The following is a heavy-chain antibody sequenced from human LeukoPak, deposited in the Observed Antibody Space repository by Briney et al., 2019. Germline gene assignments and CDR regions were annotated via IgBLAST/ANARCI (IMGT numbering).Heavy chain of an antibody. V-gene: IGHV4-31*03. CDR2: IYYSGST. CDR1: GGSISSGGYY. Sequence: PSETLSLTCTVYGGSISSGGYYWSWIRQHPGKCLEWIGYIYYSGSTYYNPSLKSRVTISVDTSKNQFSLKLSSVTAADTAVYYCARATADCSSTSCYLDYWGQGTLVTVSS. CDR3: ARATADCSSTSCYLDY. J-gene: IGHJ4*02. D-gene: IGHD2-2*01.